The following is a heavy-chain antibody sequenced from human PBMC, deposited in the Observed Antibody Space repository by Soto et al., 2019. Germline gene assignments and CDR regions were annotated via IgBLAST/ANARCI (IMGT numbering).Heavy chain of an antibody. D-gene: IGHD5-18*01. V-gene: IGHV3-30*18. CDR3: ANGAQLWFDVGARSLKYGMDV. CDR1: GFMFNTYG. J-gene: IGHJ6*02. CDR2: MSYDGSNE. Sequence: PGGSLRLSCAASGFMFNTYGMHWVRQAPGKGLEGVAVMSYDGSNEYYADSVKGRFTISRDNSRNTLYLQMNSLRAEDTAVYYCANGAQLWFDVGARSLKYGMDVWGQGTTVTVSS.